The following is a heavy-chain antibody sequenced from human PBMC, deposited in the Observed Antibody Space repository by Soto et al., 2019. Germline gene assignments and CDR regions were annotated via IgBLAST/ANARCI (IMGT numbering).Heavy chain of an antibody. CDR2: IYWDDDK. D-gene: IGHD3-9*01. J-gene: IGHJ5*02. Sequence: QITLKESGPTLVKPTQTLTLTCTFSGFSLSTSGVGVGWIRQPPGKALEWLALIYWDDDKRYSPSLKSRLTITKDTSKNQVVLTMTNMDPVDTATYYCAHSPDIVTGYYQNLFDPWGQGTLVTVSS. CDR3: AHSPDIVTGYYQNLFDP. CDR1: GFSLSTSGVG. V-gene: IGHV2-5*02.